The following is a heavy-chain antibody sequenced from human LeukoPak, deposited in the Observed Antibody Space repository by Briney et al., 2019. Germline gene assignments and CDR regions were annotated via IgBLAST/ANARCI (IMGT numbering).Heavy chain of an antibody. V-gene: IGHV1-69*04. J-gene: IGHJ6*02. D-gene: IGHD3-3*01. Sequence: SVKVSCKASGGTFSSYAISWVRQAPGQGLEWMGRIIPILDIANYAQKFQGRVTITADKSTSTAYMELSSLRSEDTAVYYCATHRAPYDDFWSGSDVWGQGPTVTVSS. CDR2: IIPILDIA. CDR3: ATHRAPYDDFWSGSDV. CDR1: GGTFSSYA.